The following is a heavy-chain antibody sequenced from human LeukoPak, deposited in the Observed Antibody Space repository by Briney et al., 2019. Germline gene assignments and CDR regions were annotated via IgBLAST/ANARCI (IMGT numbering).Heavy chain of an antibody. Sequence: PSETLSLTCAVSGGSISSGGYSWSWIRQPPGKGLEWIGYIYHSGSTYYNPSLKSRVTISVDRSKNQFSLKLSSVTAADTAVYYCARDLLKTYDYVWGSYRLNYFDYWGQGTLVTVSS. V-gene: IGHV4-30-2*01. CDR2: IYHSGST. D-gene: IGHD3-16*02. CDR1: GGSISSGGYS. CDR3: ARDLLKTYDYVWGSYRLNYFDY. J-gene: IGHJ4*02.